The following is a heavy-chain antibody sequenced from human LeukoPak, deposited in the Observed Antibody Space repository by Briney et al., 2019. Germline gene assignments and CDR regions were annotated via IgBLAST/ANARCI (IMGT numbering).Heavy chain of an antibody. D-gene: IGHD2-15*01. CDR2: MNPNSGNT. V-gene: IGHV1-8*03. CDR1: GYTFTSYG. Sequence: ASVTLSCKASGYTFTSYGINWVRQATGQGLGWMGWMNPNSGNTGYAHKYPGRVTITRNTSISTAYMELSSLRSEDTAVYYCGRYSKAPFDPWGQGTLVTVSS. J-gene: IGHJ5*02. CDR3: GRYSKAPFDP.